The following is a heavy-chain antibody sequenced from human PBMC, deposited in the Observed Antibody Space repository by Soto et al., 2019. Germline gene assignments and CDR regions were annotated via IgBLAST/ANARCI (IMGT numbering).Heavy chain of an antibody. D-gene: IGHD1-26*01. CDR2: ISGSGTSA. J-gene: IGHJ6*02. CDR3: VKDLVRSYYGAIYYGMDV. CDR1: GFTFSSYA. V-gene: IGHV3-23*01. Sequence: GGSLRLSCAASGFTFSSYALNWVRQAPGKGLEWVSDISGSGTSAYYADSVKGRFTISRDNSKNMLYLDINSLRAEDTAVYYCVKDLVRSYYGAIYYGMDVWGQGTTVTV.